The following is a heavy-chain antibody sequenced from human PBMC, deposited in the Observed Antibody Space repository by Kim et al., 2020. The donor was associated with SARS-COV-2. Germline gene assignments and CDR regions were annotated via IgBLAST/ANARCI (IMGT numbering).Heavy chain of an antibody. J-gene: IGHJ6*02. V-gene: IGHV1-69*13. D-gene: IGHD6-6*01. CDR3: GYSSSPYYYYGMDV. Sequence: SVKVSCKASGGTFSSYAISWVRQAPGQGLEWMGGIIPIFGTANYAQKFQGRVTITADESTSTAYMELSSLRSEDTAVYYCGYSSSPYYYYGMDVWGQGTTVTVSS. CDR1: GGTFSSYA. CDR2: IIPIFGTA.